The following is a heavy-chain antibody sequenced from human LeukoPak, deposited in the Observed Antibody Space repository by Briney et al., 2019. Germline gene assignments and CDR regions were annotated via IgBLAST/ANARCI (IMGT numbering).Heavy chain of an antibody. V-gene: IGHV3-23*01. CDR2: ISGSGGST. D-gene: IGHD3-3*01. Sequence: PGGSLRLSCAASGFTFSSYAMSWVRQAPGKGLEWVSAISGSGGSTYYADSVKGRFTISRDNSKNTLYLQMNSLRAEDTAVYYCARTVKEDFWSGYPLQGLDYWGQGTLVTVSS. CDR3: ARTVKEDFWSGYPLQGLDY. CDR1: GFTFSSYA. J-gene: IGHJ4*02.